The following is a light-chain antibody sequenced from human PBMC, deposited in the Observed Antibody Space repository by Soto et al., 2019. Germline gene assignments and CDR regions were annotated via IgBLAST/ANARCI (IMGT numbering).Light chain of an antibody. CDR3: QQRSNWPPEIT. V-gene: IGKV3-11*01. Sequence: EIVLTQAPGSLSFIPVERATLSCRASQSVSYNYIAWYQQKPGQAPRLLIYDASNRATGIPARFSGSGSGTDFTLTISSLEPEDFAVYYCQQRSNWPPEITFGQGTRLEI. CDR1: QSVSYNY. J-gene: IGKJ5*01. CDR2: DAS.